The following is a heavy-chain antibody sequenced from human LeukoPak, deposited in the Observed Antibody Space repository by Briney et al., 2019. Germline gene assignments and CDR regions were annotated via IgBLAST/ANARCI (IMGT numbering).Heavy chain of an antibody. J-gene: IGHJ5*02. V-gene: IGHV4-4*07. Sequence: SETLSLTCTVSGGSISSYYWSWIRQPAGKGLEWIGRIYTSGSTNYNPSLKSRVTMSVDTSKNQFSLKLSSVTAVDTDVYYCARSYCSSTSCHAWFDPWGQGTLVTVSS. CDR3: ARSYCSSTSCHAWFDP. CDR1: GGSISSYY. D-gene: IGHD2-2*01. CDR2: IYTSGST.